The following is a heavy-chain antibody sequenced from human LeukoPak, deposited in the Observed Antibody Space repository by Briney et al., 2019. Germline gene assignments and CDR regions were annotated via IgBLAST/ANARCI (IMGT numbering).Heavy chain of an antibody. CDR2: INWNGGST. J-gene: IGHJ5*02. CDR1: GFTFDDYG. D-gene: IGHD3-22*01. V-gene: IGHV3-20*04. CDR3: ARDLGDSSGYYSLFDP. Sequence: GGSLRLSCAASGFTFDDYGMSWVRQAPGKGLEWVSGINWNGGSTGYADSVKGRFTISRDNAKNTLYLQMNSLRAEDTAVYYCARDLGDSSGYYSLFDPWGQGTLVTVSS.